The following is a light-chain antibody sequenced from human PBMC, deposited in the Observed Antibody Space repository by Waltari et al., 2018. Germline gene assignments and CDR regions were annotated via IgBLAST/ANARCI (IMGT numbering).Light chain of an antibody. CDR1: QTIDTF. Sequence: DIQMTQSPSSLSVSVGDSLTITCRASQTIDTFLNCDQQRPGKAPKLLISVACSLHSVVPSRFSASGSGTDLTLAINGLQPEDLATFYSLQSFSKSRTFGQGTKLEI. V-gene: IGKV1-39*01. CDR3: LQSFSKSRT. J-gene: IGKJ2*01. CDR2: VAC.